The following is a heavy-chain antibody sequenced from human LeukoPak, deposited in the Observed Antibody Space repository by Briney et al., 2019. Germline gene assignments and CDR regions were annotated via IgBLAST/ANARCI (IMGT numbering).Heavy chain of an antibody. J-gene: IGHJ5*02. CDR1: GLTFSTLW. CDR3: ARVYGDYVP. D-gene: IGHD4-17*01. CDR2: ISSSGSTI. Sequence: GGSLRLSCATSGLTFSTLWMTWVRQAPGKGLEWVSYISSSGSTIYYADSVKGRFTISRDNAKNSLYLQMNSLRAEDTAVYYCARVYGDYVPWGQGTLVTVSS. V-gene: IGHV3-48*03.